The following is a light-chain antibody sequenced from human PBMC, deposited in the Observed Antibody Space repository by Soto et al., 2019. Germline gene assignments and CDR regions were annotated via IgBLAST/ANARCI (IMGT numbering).Light chain of an antibody. J-gene: IGKJ1*01. CDR2: AAS. CDR1: QTISSY. Sequence: DIQMTQSPSSLSASVGDRVAIICRASQTISSYLNWYQQKPGKAPRLLIYAASSLQSGVPSRFSGSGSGTDFTLTINSLQPEDFATYYCQQSDSAPGTFGQGTKVEIK. V-gene: IGKV1-39*01. CDR3: QQSDSAPGT.